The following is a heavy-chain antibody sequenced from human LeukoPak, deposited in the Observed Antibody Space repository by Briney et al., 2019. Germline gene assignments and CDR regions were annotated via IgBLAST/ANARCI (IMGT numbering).Heavy chain of an antibody. D-gene: IGHD6-6*01. J-gene: IGHJ5*02. V-gene: IGHV3-74*01. CDR2: INNGGSST. CDR1: GFTFSSYW. Sequence: GGSLRLSCAASGFTFSSYWMHWVRQAPGKGLVWVSHINNGGSSTNYADSVKGRFTISRDNAKNTLYLQMNSLRAGDTAVYYCARAAYSTSSRNWFDPWGQGTLVTVSS. CDR3: ARAAYSTSSRNWFDP.